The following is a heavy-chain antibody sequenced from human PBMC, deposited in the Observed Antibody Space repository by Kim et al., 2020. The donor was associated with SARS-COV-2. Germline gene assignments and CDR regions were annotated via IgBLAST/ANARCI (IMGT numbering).Heavy chain of an antibody. J-gene: IGHJ4*02. Sequence: SETLSLTCAVYGGSFSGYYWSWIRQPPGKGLEWIGEINHSGSTNYNPSLKSRVTISVDTSKNQFSLKLSSVTAADTAVYYCASSIIPIAVAEPFDYWGQGTLVTVSS. CDR1: GGSFSGYY. CDR3: ASSIIPIAVAEPFDY. D-gene: IGHD6-19*01. V-gene: IGHV4-34*01. CDR2: INHSGST.